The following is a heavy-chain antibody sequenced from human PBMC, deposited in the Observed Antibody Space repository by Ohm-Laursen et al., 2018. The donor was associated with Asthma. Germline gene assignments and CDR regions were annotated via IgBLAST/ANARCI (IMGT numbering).Heavy chain of an antibody. CDR2: VYFSGSA. J-gene: IGHJ4*01. D-gene: IGHD1-1*01. CDR3: ARGPMHDYYFEN. Sequence: SETLSLTCTVSRGSIRSTNHYWGWVRQPPGKGLEWIGSVYFSGSAYYSPSLKSRVLLSVDTSRNQFSLKVYSVTVADTAVYYCARGPMHDYYFENWGPGTLVTVSS. CDR1: RGSIRSTNHY. V-gene: IGHV4-39*07.